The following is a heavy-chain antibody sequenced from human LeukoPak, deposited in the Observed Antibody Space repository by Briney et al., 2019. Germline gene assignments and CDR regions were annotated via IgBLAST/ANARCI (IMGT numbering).Heavy chain of an antibody. V-gene: IGHV3-21*01. CDR1: GFTFSSYT. D-gene: IGHD6-13*01. CDR2: ISSSSSYI. Sequence: GGSLRLSCAVSGFTFSSYTMNWVRQAPGKGLEWVSSISSSSSYIYYADSVKGRFTISRDNAKNSLYLQMDSLRAEDTAVYYCARVRWLSAAGTEGNFDYWGQGTLGTVSS. J-gene: IGHJ4*02. CDR3: ARVRWLSAAGTEGNFDY.